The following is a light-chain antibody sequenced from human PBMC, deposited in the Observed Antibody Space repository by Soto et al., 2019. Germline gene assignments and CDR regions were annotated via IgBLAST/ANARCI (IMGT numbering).Light chain of an antibody. J-gene: IGKJ2*01. CDR2: DAS. Sequence: EIVLTQSPATLSLSPGERATLSCRASQSVTNYVAWYQQKPGQAPRLLIYDASNRAPGIPARFSGSGSGTDFTLTISSLEPEDFGVYYCQQRDDLYTFGQGTKLEIK. V-gene: IGKV3-11*01. CDR1: QSVTNY. CDR3: QQRDDLYT.